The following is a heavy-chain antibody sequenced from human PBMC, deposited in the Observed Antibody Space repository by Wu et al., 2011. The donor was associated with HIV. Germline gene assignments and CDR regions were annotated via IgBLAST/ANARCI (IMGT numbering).Heavy chain of an antibody. Sequence: QVQLVQSGAEVKKPGASVKVSCKASGYTSGYTFTSYFIHWLRQAPGQGLEYMGWINPDSGGTYYAQKFQGRHTMTRDTSISTAYMELSRLTSDDTAVYFCARTAAATGQGFDYWGQGTLVTVS. J-gene: IGHJ4*02. CDR1: GYTFTSYF. CDR3: ARTAAATGQGFDY. CDR2: INPDSGGT. D-gene: IGHD6-13*01. V-gene: IGHV1-2*02.